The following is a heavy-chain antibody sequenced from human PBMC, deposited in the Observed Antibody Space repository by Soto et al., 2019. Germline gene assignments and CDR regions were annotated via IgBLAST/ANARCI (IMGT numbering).Heavy chain of an antibody. Sequence: PSETLSLTCAVYGGSLSGFYWSWIPQPPGKGLEWIGEVNHSGSTNYNPSLKSRVTISVDTSKNQFSLKLNSVTAADTAVYYCARGSLTGWYFDYWGLGTLVTVSS. CDR2: VNHSGST. CDR1: GGSLSGFY. D-gene: IGHD6-19*01. V-gene: IGHV4-34*01. CDR3: ARGSLTGWYFDY. J-gene: IGHJ4*02.